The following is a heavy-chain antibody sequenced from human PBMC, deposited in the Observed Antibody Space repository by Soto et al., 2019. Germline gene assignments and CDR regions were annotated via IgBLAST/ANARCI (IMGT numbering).Heavy chain of an antibody. CDR2: IYYSGST. J-gene: IGHJ5*02. Sequence: SETLSLTCTVSGGSISSSSYYWGWIRQPPGKGLEWIGSIYYSGSTYYNPSLKSRVTISVDTSKNQFSLKLSSVTAADTAVYYCARPQRGDFWSGYYKVDWFDPWGQGTLVTVSS. D-gene: IGHD3-3*01. CDR3: ARPQRGDFWSGYYKVDWFDP. CDR1: GGSISSSSYY. V-gene: IGHV4-39*01.